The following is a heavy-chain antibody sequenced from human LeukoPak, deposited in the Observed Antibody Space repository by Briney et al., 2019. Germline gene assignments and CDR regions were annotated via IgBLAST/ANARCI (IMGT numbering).Heavy chain of an antibody. D-gene: IGHD3-22*01. CDR1: GGTFSSYA. J-gene: IGHJ6*02. Sequence: ASVKVSCKASGGTFSSYAISWVRQAPGQGLEWMGWINTNTGNPTYAQGFTGRFVFSLDASVSTAYLQISSLKAEDTAVYYCARAPDPQTYYYDSSSDGMDVWGQGTTVTVSS. CDR2: INTNTGNP. CDR3: ARAPDPQTYYYDSSSDGMDV. V-gene: IGHV7-4-1*02.